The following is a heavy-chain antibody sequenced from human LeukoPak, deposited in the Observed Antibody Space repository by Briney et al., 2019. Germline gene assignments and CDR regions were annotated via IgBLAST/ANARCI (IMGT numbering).Heavy chain of an antibody. D-gene: IGHD6-13*01. CDR1: GYSISSGYY. Sequence: KASETLSLTCAVSGYSISSGYYWGWIRQPPGKGLEWIGSIYHSGSTYYNPSLKSRVTILVDTSKNQFSLKLSSVTAADTAVYYCARGGYSSSWPYYYYYYMDVWGKGTTVTVSS. CDR3: ARGGYSSSWPYYYYYYMDV. J-gene: IGHJ6*03. V-gene: IGHV4-38-2*01. CDR2: IYHSGST.